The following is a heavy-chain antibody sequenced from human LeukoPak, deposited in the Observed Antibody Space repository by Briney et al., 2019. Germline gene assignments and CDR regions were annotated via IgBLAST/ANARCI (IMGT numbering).Heavy chain of an antibody. V-gene: IGHV3-30*02. CDR2: IRYDGSNE. Sequence: GGSLRLSCAASGFTFTGYPMHWVRQPPGKGLEWVAFIRYDGSNEYYADSVKGRFTISRDNSKNTLFLQMNSLRTEDTAVYYCARGLRWYSRGGWFDPWGQGTLVTVSS. CDR3: ARGLRWYSRGGWFDP. D-gene: IGHD4-23*01. J-gene: IGHJ5*02. CDR1: GFTFTGYP.